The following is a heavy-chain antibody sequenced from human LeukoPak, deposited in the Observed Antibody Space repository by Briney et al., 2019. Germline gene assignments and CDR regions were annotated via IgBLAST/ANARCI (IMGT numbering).Heavy chain of an antibody. Sequence: SQTLSLTCAISGQTVSSDNAAWNWIRQSPSRGLEWLGRTYCRSEWFHDYAVSVRGRININADTSKNQFSLQLNSVTPEDTAVYYCARDLSLCSGSNCFYYFDSWGQGTLVTVSS. CDR2: TYCRSEWFH. CDR1: GQTVSSDNAA. CDR3: ARDLSLCSGSNCFYYFDS. D-gene: IGHD3-22*01. V-gene: IGHV6-1*01. J-gene: IGHJ4*02.